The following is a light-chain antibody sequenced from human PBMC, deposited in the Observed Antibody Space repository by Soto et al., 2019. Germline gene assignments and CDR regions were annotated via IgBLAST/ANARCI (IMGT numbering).Light chain of an antibody. CDR3: QQYDTSPWT. V-gene: IGKV3-11*01. CDR2: DAS. Sequence: ETVLTQSPATLSLSPGERATLSCRASQSVSSYLAWYQQKPGQAPRLLIYDASNRATGIPARFSGSGSGTDFTLTISSLEPADFAVYHCQQYDTSPWTFGQGTKVEIK. CDR1: QSVSSY. J-gene: IGKJ1*01.